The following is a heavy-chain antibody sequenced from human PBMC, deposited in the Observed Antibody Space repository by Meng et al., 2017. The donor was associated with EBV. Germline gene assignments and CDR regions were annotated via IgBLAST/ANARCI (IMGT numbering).Heavy chain of an antibody. V-gene: IGHV4-34*01. Sequence: QVQLQQWGAGLLKASGTLSPTCAVHGGSFSGYYWSWIRQPPGKGLEWIGDIYYSGSTNYNPSLKSRVTMSVDTSNNSFSLKLSSVTTADTAVHYCARGVSYGDYEGPYNGMDVWDQGTTVTVAS. CDR3: ARGVSYGDYEGPYNGMDV. CDR1: GGSFSGYY. J-gene: IGHJ6*02. CDR2: IYYSGST. D-gene: IGHD4-17*01.